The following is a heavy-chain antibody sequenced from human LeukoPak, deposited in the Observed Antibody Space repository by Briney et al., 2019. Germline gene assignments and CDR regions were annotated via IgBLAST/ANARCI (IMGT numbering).Heavy chain of an antibody. J-gene: IGHJ3*02. V-gene: IGHV3-30*18. CDR1: GFTFSSYG. CDR2: ISYDGSNK. Sequence: GGSLRLSCAASGFTFSSYGMHWVRQAPGKGLEWVAVISYDGSNKYYADSVKGRFTISRDNSKNTLYLQMNSLRAEDTAVYYCEQIVVVYAPQGGENHDAFDIWGQGTMLTVSS. D-gene: IGHD2-8*02. CDR3: EQIVVVYAPQGGENHDAFDI.